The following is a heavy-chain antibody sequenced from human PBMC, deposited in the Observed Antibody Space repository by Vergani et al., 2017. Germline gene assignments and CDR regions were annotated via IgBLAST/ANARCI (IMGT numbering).Heavy chain of an antibody. CDR3: ARHSSPRWLQSPDDY. J-gene: IGHJ4*02. CDR1: GYSFTSYW. CDR2: IYPGDSDT. Sequence: EVQLVQSGAEVKKPGESLKISCKRSGYSFTSYWIGWVRQMPGKGLDWMGIIYPGDSDTRYSPSFQGQGTISADKSISTAYLQWSSLKASDTAMYYCARHSSPRWLQSPDDYWGQGTLVTVSS. V-gene: IGHV5-51*01. D-gene: IGHD5-24*01.